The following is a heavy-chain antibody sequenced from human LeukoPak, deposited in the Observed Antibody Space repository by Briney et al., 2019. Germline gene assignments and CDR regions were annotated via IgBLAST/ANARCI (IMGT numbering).Heavy chain of an antibody. CDR2: IIPIFGTE. Sequence: SVKVSCRASGGTFSSYAISWVRQAPGQGLEWMGGIIPIFGTENYAQKFQGRVTITADESTSTAYMALSSLRSEDTAVYYCASTLITMVRGVFYTRYYFDYWGQGTLVTVSS. V-gene: IGHV1-69*01. CDR1: GGTFSSYA. D-gene: IGHD3-10*01. J-gene: IGHJ4*02. CDR3: ASTLITMVRGVFYTRYYFDY.